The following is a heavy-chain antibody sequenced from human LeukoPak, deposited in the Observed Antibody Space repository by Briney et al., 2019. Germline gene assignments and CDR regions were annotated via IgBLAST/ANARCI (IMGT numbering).Heavy chain of an antibody. CDR3: ARLSGIPRDIVVVAGAIKGRYNWFDP. J-gene: IGHJ5*02. CDR1: GYTFTSYG. D-gene: IGHD2-2*01. Sequence: ASVKVSCKASGYTFTSYGISWVRQAPGQGLEWMGWISAYNGNTNYAQKLQGRVTMTTDTSTSTAYLELRSLRSDDTAVYYCARLSGIPRDIVVVAGAIKGRYNWFDPGGEGTLVTVSS. CDR2: ISAYNGNT. V-gene: IGHV1-18*01.